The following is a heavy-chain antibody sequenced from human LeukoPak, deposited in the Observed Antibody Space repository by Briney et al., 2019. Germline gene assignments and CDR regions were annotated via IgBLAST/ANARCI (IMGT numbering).Heavy chain of an antibody. CDR1: GDSICSYY. D-gene: IGHD3-10*01. CDR3: ASMSQPSGSFDL. Sequence: PSETLSLTCTVSGDSICSYYWSWIRQPAGKGLEWIGRFHITGSTTYYPSLKSRVRISVDTSRNQFSLKLRSVTAADTAVYYCASMSQPSGSFDLWGQGTLVTVSS. J-gene: IGHJ4*02. CDR2: FHITGST. V-gene: IGHV4-4*07.